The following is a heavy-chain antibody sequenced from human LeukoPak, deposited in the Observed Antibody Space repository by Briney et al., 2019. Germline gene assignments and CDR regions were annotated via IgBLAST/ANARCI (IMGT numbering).Heavy chain of an antibody. D-gene: IGHD3-10*01. CDR1: GFTFSTYG. V-gene: IGHV3-33*01. J-gene: IGHJ6*02. CDR3: TGSGPQGGYYYGLDV. Sequence: GGSLRLSCAASGFTFSTYGMHWARQAPGKGLEWVVIIWFDGTKKYYADSVKGRFTISRDNSKNTLYLQMNNLRDEDTAIYFCTGSGPQGGYYYGLDVWGQGTTVIVSS. CDR2: IWFDGTKK.